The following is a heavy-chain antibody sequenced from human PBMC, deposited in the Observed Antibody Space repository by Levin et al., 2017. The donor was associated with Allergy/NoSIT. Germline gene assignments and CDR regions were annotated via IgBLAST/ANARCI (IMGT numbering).Heavy chain of an antibody. CDR2: IYYSGST. CDR1: GGSISSGGYY. D-gene: IGHD3-22*01. V-gene: IGHV4-31*03. J-gene: IGHJ5*02. CDR3: ARGERNYYDSSGVNWFDP. Sequence: SETLSLTCTVSGGSISSGGYYWSWIRQHPGKGLEWIGYIYYSGSTYYNPSLKSRVTISVDTSKNQFSLKLSSVTAADTAVYYCARGERNYYDSSGVNWFDPWGQGTLVTVSS.